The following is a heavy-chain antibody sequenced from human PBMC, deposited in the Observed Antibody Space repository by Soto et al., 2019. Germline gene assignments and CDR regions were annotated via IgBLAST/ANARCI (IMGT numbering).Heavy chain of an antibody. V-gene: IGHV3-33*01. CDR3: ARDDDNDANALDY. CDR2: IWNDGIRK. J-gene: IGHJ4*02. CDR1: GFTFSKYG. Sequence: GGSLRLSCAASGFTFSKYGMHWVRQAPGKGLEWVALIWNDGIRKVYVDSVKGRFTISRDNSKNTLDLQMNNLRDEDTAVYYCARDDDNDANALDYWGQGTLVTVSS.